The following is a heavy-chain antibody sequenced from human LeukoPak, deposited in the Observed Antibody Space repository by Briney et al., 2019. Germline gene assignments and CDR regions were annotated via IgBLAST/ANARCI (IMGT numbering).Heavy chain of an antibody. D-gene: IGHD6-19*01. V-gene: IGHV1-46*01. CDR2: INPSGGST. J-gene: IGHJ4*02. CDR1: GYTFTSDY. CDR3: ARGENSSGWNRYYFDY. Sequence: GASVKVSCKASGYTFTSDYMHWVRQAPGQGLEWMGIINPSGGSTSYAQKFQGRVTMTRDMSTSTVYMELSSLRSEDTAVYYCARGENSSGWNRYYFDYWGQGTLVTVSS.